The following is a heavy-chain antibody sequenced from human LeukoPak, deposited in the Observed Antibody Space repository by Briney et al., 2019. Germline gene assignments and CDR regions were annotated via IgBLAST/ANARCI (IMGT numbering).Heavy chain of an antibody. D-gene: IGHD6-13*01. V-gene: IGHV4-39*07. CDR2: IYYSGST. J-gene: IGHJ5*02. CDR3: ARDKGMQQLVRSWFDP. CDR1: GGSISSSSYY. Sequence: SETLSLTCTVSGGSISSSSYYWGWIRQPPGKGLEWIGSIYYSGSTYYNPSLKSRVTISVDTSKNQFSLKLSSVTAADTAVYYCARDKGMQQLVRSWFDPWGQGTLVTVSS.